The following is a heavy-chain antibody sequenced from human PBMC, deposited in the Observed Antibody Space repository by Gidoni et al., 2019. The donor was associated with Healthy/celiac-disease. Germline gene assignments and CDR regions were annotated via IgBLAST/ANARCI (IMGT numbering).Heavy chain of an antibody. CDR3: ARHGQYDFWSGLGNYFDY. Sequence: QLQLQESGPGLVKPSETLSLTCTVSGGSISSSSYYWGWIRQPPGKGLEWIGSIYYSGSTYYNPSLKSRVTISVDTSKNQFSLKLSSVTAADTAVYYCARHGQYDFWSGLGNYFDYWGQGTLVTVSS. J-gene: IGHJ4*02. CDR1: GGSISSSSYY. V-gene: IGHV4-39*01. CDR2: IYYSGST. D-gene: IGHD3-3*01.